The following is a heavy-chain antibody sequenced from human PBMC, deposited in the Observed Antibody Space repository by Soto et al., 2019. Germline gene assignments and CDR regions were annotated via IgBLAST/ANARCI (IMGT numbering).Heavy chain of an antibody. J-gene: IGHJ4*02. CDR1: GFTFSSYG. Sequence: QVQLVESGGGVVQPGRSLRLSCAASGFTFSSYGMHWVRQAPGKGLEWVAVISYDGSNKYYADSVKGRFTISRDNSKNTLYLQMNSLRAEDTAVYYCAKDDYYDSSGYWDQGTLVTVSS. CDR3: AKDDYYDSSGY. D-gene: IGHD3-22*01. CDR2: ISYDGSNK. V-gene: IGHV3-30*18.